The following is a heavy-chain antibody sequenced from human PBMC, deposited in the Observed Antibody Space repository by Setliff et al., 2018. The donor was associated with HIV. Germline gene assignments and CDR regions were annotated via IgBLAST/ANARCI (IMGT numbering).Heavy chain of an antibody. CDR1: GGSISSSSYY. Sequence: SETLSLTCTVSGGSISSSSYYWGWIRQPPGKGLEWIGSIHYSGSTYYNPSLEGRVTISVDTSKNHFSLRLSSATAADTAVYYCARPAVAGTSFDYWGQGTLVTVSS. CDR3: ARPAVAGTSFDY. CDR2: IHYSGST. V-gene: IGHV4-39*02. D-gene: IGHD6-19*01. J-gene: IGHJ4*02.